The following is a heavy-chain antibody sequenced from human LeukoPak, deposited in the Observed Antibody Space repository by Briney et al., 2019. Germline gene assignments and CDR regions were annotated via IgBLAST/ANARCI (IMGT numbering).Heavy chain of an antibody. CDR2: IYYSGGT. Sequence: SETLSLTCTVSGDSITSSYYWGWIRQPPGKGLEWIGSIYYSGGTYYNPSLKSRVTISVDTSKNQFSLKLSSVTAADTAVYYCARHPAFDYWGQGTLVTVSS. V-gene: IGHV4-39*01. J-gene: IGHJ4*02. CDR1: GDSITSSYY. CDR3: ARHPAFDY.